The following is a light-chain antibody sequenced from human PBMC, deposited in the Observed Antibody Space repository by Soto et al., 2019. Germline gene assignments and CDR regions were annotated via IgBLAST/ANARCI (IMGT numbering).Light chain of an antibody. V-gene: IGKV1-5*01. CDR3: QHYNRYSEA. Sequence: DIQMAQSPSSVSASVGDRVTITCRASQGISSWLACYQQKPGKDPNLLIYDASSLESGVPSRFSGSGSGTEFTIPISSLQPDDFATYYCQHYNRYSEAFGQGTKVDI. CDR2: DAS. CDR1: QGISSW. J-gene: IGKJ1*01.